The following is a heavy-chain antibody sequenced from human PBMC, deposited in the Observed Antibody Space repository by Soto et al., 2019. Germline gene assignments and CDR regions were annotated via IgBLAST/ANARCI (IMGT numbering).Heavy chain of an antibody. J-gene: IGHJ4*02. D-gene: IGHD3-10*01. CDR1: GFTFSSYG. CDR2: IWYDGSNK. Sequence: QVQLVESGGSVVQPGRSLRLSCAASGFTFSSYGMHWVRQAPGKGLEWVAVIWYDGSNKYYADSVKGRFTISRDNSKNTLYLQMNSLRAEDTAVYYCARDPSGDYYGSGSYYITDYWGQGTLVTVSS. V-gene: IGHV3-33*01. CDR3: ARDPSGDYYGSGSYYITDY.